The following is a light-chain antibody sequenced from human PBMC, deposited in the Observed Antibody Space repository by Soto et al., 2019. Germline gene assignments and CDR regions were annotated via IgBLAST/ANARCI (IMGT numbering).Light chain of an antibody. CDR3: QQYNIGRT. V-gene: IGKV3-15*01. Sequence: EIVMTQSPATLSVSPGERATLSCRASESVGSDLAWYQQKPGQAPRLLIYGASTGASGIPARFSGSGSGTEFTLTSSSLQSEEFAVYYCQQYNIGRTFGQGTKVDIK. CDR1: ESVGSD. J-gene: IGKJ1*01. CDR2: GAS.